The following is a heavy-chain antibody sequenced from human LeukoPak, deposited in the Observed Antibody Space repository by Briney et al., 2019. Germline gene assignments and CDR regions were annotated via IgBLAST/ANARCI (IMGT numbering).Heavy chain of an antibody. CDR2: ISDDGSSS. CDR3: ARGGPGPTDYFDY. V-gene: IGHV3-74*01. J-gene: IGHJ4*02. D-gene: IGHD1-14*01. CDR1: GFTFSSYW. Sequence: PGGSLRLSCEASGFTFSSYWMHWVRQAPEKGLVWVSRISDDGSSSNYADSVKGRFTISRDNAKNTLYLQMNSLRAEDAAVYYCARGGPGPTDYFDYWGQGTLVTVSS.